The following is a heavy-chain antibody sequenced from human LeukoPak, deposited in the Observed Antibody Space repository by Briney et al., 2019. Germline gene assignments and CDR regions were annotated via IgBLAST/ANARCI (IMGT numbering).Heavy chain of an antibody. CDR1: GFTFSSYS. CDR3: ARARPKETGNDY. Sequence: GGSLRLSCAASGFTFSSYSMNWVRQAPGKGLEWVSSISSSSSYIYYADSVKGRFTISRDNAKNSLYLQMNSLRAEDTAVYYCARARPKETGNDYWGQGTLVTVSS. J-gene: IGHJ4*02. V-gene: IGHV3-21*01. CDR2: ISSSSSYI. D-gene: IGHD3-9*01.